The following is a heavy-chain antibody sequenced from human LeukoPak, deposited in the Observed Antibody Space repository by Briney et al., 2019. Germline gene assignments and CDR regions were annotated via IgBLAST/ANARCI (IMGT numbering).Heavy chain of an antibody. D-gene: IGHD4-17*01. CDR2: ISSSSSYI. Sequence: PGGSLRLSCAASGFTFSSYSMNWVRQAPGKGLEWVSSISSSSSYIYYADSVKGRFIISRDNAKNSLYLQMNSLRAEDTAVYYCARDSSYGDPTDYWGQGTLVTVSS. CDR3: ARDSSYGDPTDY. V-gene: IGHV3-21*01. CDR1: GFTFSSYS. J-gene: IGHJ4*02.